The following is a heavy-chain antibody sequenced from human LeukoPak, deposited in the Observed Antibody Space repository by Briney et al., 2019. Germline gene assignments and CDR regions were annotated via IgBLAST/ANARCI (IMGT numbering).Heavy chain of an antibody. V-gene: IGHV3-23*01. CDR1: GFTFSGYV. J-gene: IGHJ4*02. D-gene: IGHD3-10*01. CDR3: AKSRISTMVRGVGGLIDY. CDR2: LSGSGGST. Sequence: PGGSLRLSCAASGFTFSGYVMSWVRQAPGKGLEWVSALSGSGGSTYYADSVKGRFTISRDNSKNTLYLQMNCVKAEDTAVYYCAKSRISTMVRGVGGLIDYWGQGTLVTVSS.